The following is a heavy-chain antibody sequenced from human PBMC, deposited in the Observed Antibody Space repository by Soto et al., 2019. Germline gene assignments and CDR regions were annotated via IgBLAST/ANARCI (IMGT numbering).Heavy chain of an antibody. D-gene: IGHD3-10*01. J-gene: IGHJ4*02. CDR2: IWYDGSNK. CDR3: ARDGSGSYPYPGY. CDR1: GFTFSSYG. Sequence: QVPLVESGGGVVQPGRSLRLSCAASGFTFSSYGMHWVRQAPGKGLEWLAVIWYDGSNKHYADSVKGRFTISRDNSKNTLYLQMNSLRAEDTAVYYCARDGSGSYPYPGYWGQGTLVSVSS. V-gene: IGHV3-33*01.